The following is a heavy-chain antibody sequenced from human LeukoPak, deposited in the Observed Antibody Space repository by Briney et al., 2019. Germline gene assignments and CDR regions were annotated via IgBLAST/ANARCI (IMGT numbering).Heavy chain of an antibody. Sequence: PGGSLRLSCAASGFTFSTYAMHWVRQAPGRGMQWVSAISGSGGNTYYADSVKGRFTMSRDNSKNTLYLQMNSLRAEDTAIYYCAKINSGSYTDYWGQGTLVTVSS. V-gene: IGHV3-23*01. J-gene: IGHJ4*02. CDR3: AKINSGSYTDY. CDR1: GFTFSTYA. D-gene: IGHD1-26*01. CDR2: ISGSGGNT.